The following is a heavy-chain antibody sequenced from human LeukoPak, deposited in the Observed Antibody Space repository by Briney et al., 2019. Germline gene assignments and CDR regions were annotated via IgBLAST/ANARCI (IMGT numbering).Heavy chain of an antibody. V-gene: IGHV1-8*01. Sequence: ASVKVSCKASGYTFTNSDINWVRQATGQGLEWMGWMNPNSGNTGYAQKFQDRVTMTRNTSISTAYMELSSLRPEDTAVYYCARGTRIAVAGTHYYYMDVWGKGTTVTVSS. CDR2: MNPNSGNT. CDR1: GYTFTNSD. J-gene: IGHJ6*03. D-gene: IGHD6-19*01. CDR3: ARGTRIAVAGTHYYYMDV.